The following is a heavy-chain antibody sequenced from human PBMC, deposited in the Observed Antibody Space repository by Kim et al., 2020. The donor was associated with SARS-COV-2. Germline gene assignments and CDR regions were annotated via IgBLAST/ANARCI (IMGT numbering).Heavy chain of an antibody. CDR2: ISSSSSTI. CDR3: ARDIKYCSGGSCYSRQFDY. D-gene: IGHD2-15*01. V-gene: IGHV3-48*04. Sequence: GGSLRLSCAASGFTFSSYSMNWVRQAPGKGLEWVSYISSSSSTIYYADSVKGRFTISRDNAKNSLYLQMNSLRAEDTAVYYCARDIKYCSGGSCYSRQFDYWGQGTLVTVSS. J-gene: IGHJ4*02. CDR1: GFTFSSYS.